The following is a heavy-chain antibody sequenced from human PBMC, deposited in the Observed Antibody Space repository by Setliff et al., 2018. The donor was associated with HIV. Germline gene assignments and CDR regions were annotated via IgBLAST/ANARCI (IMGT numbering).Heavy chain of an antibody. CDR3: ARDRGPPSAFDI. V-gene: IGHV4-31*03. D-gene: IGHD3-10*01. J-gene: IGHJ3*02. CDR1: GGSISSGGYY. Sequence: SETLSLTCTVSGGSISSGGYYWSWIRQHPGKGLEWIGYIYYSGNTYYNPSLKSRVTISVDTSKDQFSLKLSSVTAADTAVYFCARDRGPPSAFDIWGQGTMVTVSS. CDR2: IYYSGNT.